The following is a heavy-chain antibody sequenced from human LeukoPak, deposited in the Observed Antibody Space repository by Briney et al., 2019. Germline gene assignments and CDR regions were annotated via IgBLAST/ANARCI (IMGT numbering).Heavy chain of an antibody. D-gene: IGHD5-12*01. CDR3: AKVPQIVATTDDAFDI. Sequence: PGGSLRLSCAASGFTFSSYGLNWVRQAPGKGLEWVSVISGSGGSTYYADSVKGRFTISRDNSKNTLYLQMNSLRAEDTAVYYCAKVPQIVATTDDAFDIWGQGTMVTVSS. CDR1: GFTFSSYG. V-gene: IGHV3-23*01. CDR2: ISGSGGST. J-gene: IGHJ3*02.